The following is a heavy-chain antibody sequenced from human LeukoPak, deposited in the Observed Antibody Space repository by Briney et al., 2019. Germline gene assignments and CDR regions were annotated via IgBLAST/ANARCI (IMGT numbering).Heavy chain of an antibody. D-gene: IGHD3-10*01. Sequence: PGGSLRLSCAASGFTFSSYSMTWVRQAPGKGLEWVDRIKSKTDGGTTDYAAPVKGRFTISRDDSKNTLYLQMNSLKTEDTAVYYCTTDVSGSGSYYIYYYYYGMDVWGQGTTVTVSS. V-gene: IGHV3-15*01. CDR1: GFTFSSYS. J-gene: IGHJ6*02. CDR3: TTDVSGSGSYYIYYYYYGMDV. CDR2: IKSKTDGGTT.